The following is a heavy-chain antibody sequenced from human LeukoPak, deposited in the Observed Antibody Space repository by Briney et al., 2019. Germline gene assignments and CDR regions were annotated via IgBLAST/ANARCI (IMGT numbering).Heavy chain of an antibody. J-gene: IGHJ4*02. V-gene: IGHV3-7*01. CDR3: ARQVPPSRYCSSTSCGGDY. CDR1: GFTFSTYW. D-gene: IGHD2-2*01. Sequence: GGSLRLSCAASGFTFSTYWMSWVRQAPGKGLEWVANIKQDGSEKYYLDSVKGRFTISRDNAKNSLYLQMNSLRAEDTAVYYCARQVPPSRYCSSTSCGGDYWGQGTLVTVSS. CDR2: IKQDGSEK.